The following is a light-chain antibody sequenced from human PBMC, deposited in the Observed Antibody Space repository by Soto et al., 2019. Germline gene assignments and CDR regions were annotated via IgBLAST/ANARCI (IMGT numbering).Light chain of an antibody. CDR2: QTS. CDR1: QSVSSN. Sequence: EIVMTQSPATLSASPGERSTLSCRASQSVSSNLAWYQHRPGQSPRLLIYQTSLRAAGIPARFSASGSGTGFTLTISDVQPEDFALYYCHQRQSWPRTFGQGTKVDIK. V-gene: IGKV3D-15*03. J-gene: IGKJ1*01. CDR3: HQRQSWPRT.